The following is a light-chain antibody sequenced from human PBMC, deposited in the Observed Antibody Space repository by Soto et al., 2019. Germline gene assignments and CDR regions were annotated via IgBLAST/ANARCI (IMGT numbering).Light chain of an antibody. CDR2: DAS. J-gene: IGKJ4*01. CDR3: QQRSHWPST. Sequence: EIVLTQSPATLSLSPGERATLSCRASQSVSSYLAWYQQKPGQAPRLLIYDASNRATGIPARFSGRGSGTDFPLNLSRLEPDDLAVYYCQQRSHWPSTFGGGTKVQIK. CDR1: QSVSSY. V-gene: IGKV3-11*01.